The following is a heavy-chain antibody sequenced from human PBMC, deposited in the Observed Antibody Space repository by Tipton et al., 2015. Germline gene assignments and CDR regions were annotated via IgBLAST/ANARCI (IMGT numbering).Heavy chain of an antibody. CDR3: ARARGRHGGLFDS. CDR2: ISHSGNT. J-gene: IGHJ4*02. Sequence: TLSLTCAVSAYSISSDYYWGWIRQPPGKGLEWIGSISHSGNTYYNPSLKSRVTMSVDTSKTQFSLKVSSVTASDTAVYYCARARGRHGGLFDSWGQGILVTVSS. CDR1: AYSISSDYY. D-gene: IGHD4-23*01. V-gene: IGHV4-38-2*01.